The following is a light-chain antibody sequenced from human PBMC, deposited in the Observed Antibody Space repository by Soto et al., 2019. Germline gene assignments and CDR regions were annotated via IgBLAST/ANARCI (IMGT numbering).Light chain of an antibody. CDR1: SSDVGGYNY. CDR3: SSYTSRRTLV. CDR2: EVS. Sequence: QSVLTQPASVSGSPGQSITISCTGTSSDVGGYNYVSWYQQHPGKAPKLMIYEVSNRPSGVSNRFSGSKSGNTASLTISGLPAEDEADYYCSSYTSRRTLVLGTGNKVTVL. V-gene: IGLV2-14*01. J-gene: IGLJ1*01.